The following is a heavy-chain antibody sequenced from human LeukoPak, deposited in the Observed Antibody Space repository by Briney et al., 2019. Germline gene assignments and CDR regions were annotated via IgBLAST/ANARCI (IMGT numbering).Heavy chain of an antibody. CDR1: GFTLSNYG. CDR3: AQDIPIEQVPGLGPGS. V-gene: IGHV3-30*02. J-gene: IGHJ4*02. CDR2: MQFDGSVE. Sequence: GGSLRLSCVVSGFTLSNYGIHWVRQASGKGLEWVTFMQFDGSVEFYADSVKGRFAMSRDNSKNTAFLRMSGLRTEDTAVYFCAQDIPIEQVPGLGPGSWGRGTLVTVSS. D-gene: IGHD3-22*01.